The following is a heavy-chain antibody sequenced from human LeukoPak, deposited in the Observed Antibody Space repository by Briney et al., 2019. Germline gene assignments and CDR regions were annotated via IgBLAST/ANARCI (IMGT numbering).Heavy chain of an antibody. D-gene: IGHD6-19*01. CDR3: ARVVKYSSGPLTDLLPYYFDS. CDR1: GGTFSSYA. Sequence: ASVKVSCKASGGTFSSYAISWVRQAPGQRLEWMGWINTGNGNTKYSQEFQGRVTISRDTSASTAYMELSSLTSEDMAVYYCARVVKYSSGPLTDLLPYYFDSWGQGTLVTVSS. J-gene: IGHJ4*02. V-gene: IGHV1-3*03. CDR2: INTGNGNT.